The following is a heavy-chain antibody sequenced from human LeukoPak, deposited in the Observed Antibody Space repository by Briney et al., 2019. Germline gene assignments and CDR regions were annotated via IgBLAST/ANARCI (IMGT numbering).Heavy chain of an antibody. CDR2: IKPDGSGM. V-gene: IGHV3-74*01. CDR3: ARDSWVRGPY. Sequence: PGGSLRLSCAASGFTFSSYWMNWVRQAPGKGLVWVSRIKPDGSGMSYADSVQGRFTISRDNAKNSLYLQMNSLRAEDTAVYYCARDSWVRGPYWGQGTLVTVSS. CDR1: GFTFSSYW. D-gene: IGHD3-10*01. J-gene: IGHJ4*02.